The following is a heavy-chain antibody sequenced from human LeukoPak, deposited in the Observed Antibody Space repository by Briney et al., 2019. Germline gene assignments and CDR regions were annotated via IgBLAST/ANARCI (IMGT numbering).Heavy chain of an antibody. V-gene: IGHV3-23*01. Sequence: GGSLRLSCAASGFSFNNYAMSWVRQAPGKGLEWVSAISGGGDATKYADSVKGRFTISRDNSKNTLSLQMNSLRAEDTAVYYCAKSDCGTIGCKLLNYWGQGTLVTDSS. J-gene: IGHJ4*02. CDR3: AKSDCGTIGCKLLNY. D-gene: IGHD2-21*01. CDR2: ISGGGDAT. CDR1: GFSFNNYA.